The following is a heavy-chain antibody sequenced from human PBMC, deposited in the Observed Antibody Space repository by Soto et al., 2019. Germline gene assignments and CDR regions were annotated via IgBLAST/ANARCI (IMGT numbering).Heavy chain of an antibody. CDR2: IIPIFETA. CDR3: ARDLEVVVLGVDHYYYYGMDV. Sequence: GASVKVSCETSGGTFSSFAISWVRQAPGQGLEWMGGIIPIFETANYAQKFQGRVTITADEITGTAYMELRSLRSEDTGVYYCARDLEVVVLGVDHYYYYGMDVWGQGTTVTVSS. D-gene: IGHD2-15*01. CDR1: GGTFSSFA. V-gene: IGHV1-69*13. J-gene: IGHJ6*02.